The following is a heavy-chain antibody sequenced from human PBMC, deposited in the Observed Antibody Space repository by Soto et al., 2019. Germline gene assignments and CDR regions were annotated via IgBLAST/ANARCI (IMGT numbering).Heavy chain of an antibody. D-gene: IGHD7-27*01. CDR3: ARDNLFPNWGSKGAFDI. CDR2: TYYRSKWYN. V-gene: IGHV6-1*01. J-gene: IGHJ3*02. CDR1: GDSVSSNSAA. Sequence: KQSQTLSLTCAISGDSVSSNSAAWNWIRQSPSRGLEWLGRTYYRSKWYNDYAVSVKSRITINPDTSKNQFSLQLNSVTPEDTAVYYCARDNLFPNWGSKGAFDIWGQGTMVTVSS.